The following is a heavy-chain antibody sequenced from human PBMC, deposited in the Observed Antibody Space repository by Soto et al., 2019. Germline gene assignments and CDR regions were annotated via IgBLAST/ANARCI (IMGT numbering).Heavy chain of an antibody. CDR3: ARDRYGDYDGMDV. CDR2: IYYSGST. Sequence: PSETLSLTCTVSGGSISSSSYYWGWIRQPPGKGLEWIGSIYYSGSTYYNPSLKSRVTISVDTSKNQFSLKLSSVTAADTAVYYCARDRYGDYDGMDVWGQGTTVTVSS. J-gene: IGHJ6*02. CDR1: GGSISSSSYY. D-gene: IGHD4-17*01. V-gene: IGHV4-39*02.